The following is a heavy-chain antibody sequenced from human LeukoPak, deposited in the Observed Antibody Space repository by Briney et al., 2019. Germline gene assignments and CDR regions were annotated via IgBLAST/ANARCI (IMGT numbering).Heavy chain of an antibody. Sequence: PGGSLRLSCAASGVTFSTYGMHWVRQAPGKGLEWVAVIRYDGSNKYYGDSVKGRFTISRDNSKNTLYLQMNSLRAEDTAVYYCARALSAMVPDYWGQGTLVTVSS. V-gene: IGHV3-33*01. CDR2: IRYDGSNK. CDR3: ARALSAMVPDY. CDR1: GVTFSTYG. D-gene: IGHD5-18*01. J-gene: IGHJ4*02.